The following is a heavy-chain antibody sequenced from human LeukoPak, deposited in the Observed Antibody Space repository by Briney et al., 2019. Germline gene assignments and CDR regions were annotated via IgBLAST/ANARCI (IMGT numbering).Heavy chain of an antibody. D-gene: IGHD1-26*01. V-gene: IGHV3-23*01. CDR3: AKDLGYGGYYWFDP. Sequence: GGSLRLSCAASGFTFSSYAMSWVRQAPGKGLEWVSAISGSGGSTYYADSVKGRFTISRDNSKNTLYLQMNSLRAEDTAVYYCAKDLGYGGYYWFDPWAREPWSPSPQ. CDR2: ISGSGGST. CDR1: GFTFSSYA. J-gene: IGHJ5*02.